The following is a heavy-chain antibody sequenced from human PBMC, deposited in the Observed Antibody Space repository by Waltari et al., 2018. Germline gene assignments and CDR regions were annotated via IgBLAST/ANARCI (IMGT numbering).Heavy chain of an antibody. Sequence: QVQLVESGGGVVQPGRSLRLSCAASGFTFSTYAMPWVRQAPGQGREWVAVISYDGSNKYYADSVKGRFTISRDNSKNTLYLQMNSLRAEDTAVYYCARDREWGVIPGILVPAAIPAFIDYWGQGTLVTVSS. D-gene: IGHD2-2*02. V-gene: IGHV3-30-3*01. CDR1: GFTFSTYA. CDR2: ISYDGSNK. CDR3: ARDREWGVIPGILVPAAIPAFIDY. J-gene: IGHJ4*02.